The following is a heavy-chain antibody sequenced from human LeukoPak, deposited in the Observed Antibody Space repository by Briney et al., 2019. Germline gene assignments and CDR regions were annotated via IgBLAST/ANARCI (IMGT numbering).Heavy chain of an antibody. D-gene: IGHD3-22*01. CDR3: ARLEYYYDSSGYPPYY. Sequence: GGSLRLSCAASGFTFSSYSMNWVRQAPGKGLEWVSSISSSSSYIYYADSVKGRFTISRDNAKNSLYLQMNSLRAEDTAVYYCARLEYYYDSSGYPPYYWGQGTLVTVSS. CDR2: ISSSSSYI. CDR1: GFTFSSYS. J-gene: IGHJ4*02. V-gene: IGHV3-21*01.